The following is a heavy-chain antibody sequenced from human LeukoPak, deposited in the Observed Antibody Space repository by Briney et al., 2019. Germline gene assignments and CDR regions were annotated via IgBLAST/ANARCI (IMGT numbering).Heavy chain of an antibody. V-gene: IGHV1-8*01. D-gene: IGHD3-22*01. CDR1: GYTFTSFD. CDR2: MSPNSGNI. Sequence: GASVKVSCKASGYTFTSFDINRVRQATGQGLEWMGWMSPNSGNIGYAQKFQGRVTMTRNTSIGTAYMELSSLRSEDTAVYYCARVRDFYDSSAHFAFWGQGTLVTVSS. CDR3: ARVRDFYDSSAHFAF. J-gene: IGHJ4*02.